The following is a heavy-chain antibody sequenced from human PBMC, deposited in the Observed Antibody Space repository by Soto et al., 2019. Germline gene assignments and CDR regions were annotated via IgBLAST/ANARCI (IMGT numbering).Heavy chain of an antibody. V-gene: IGHV3-23*01. CDR2: ISGSGGST. J-gene: IGHJ5*02. CDR3: AKSAPGMLAGGYDL. Sequence: GGSLRLSCAASGFTFSSYAMSWVRQAPGKGLEWVSAISGSGGSTYYADSVKGRFTISRDNSRNTLYLQINSLSAEDTAVYYCAKSAPGMLAGGYDLWGQGTLVTVSS. CDR1: GFTFSSYA. D-gene: IGHD2-8*01.